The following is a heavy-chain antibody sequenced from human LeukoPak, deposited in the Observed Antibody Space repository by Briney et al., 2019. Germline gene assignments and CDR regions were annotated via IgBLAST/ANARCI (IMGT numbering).Heavy chain of an antibody. CDR2: IHSSGGS. CDR1: RGSFSGYF. CDR3: ARLGSYLDF. V-gene: IGHV4-34*01. D-gene: IGHD1-26*01. J-gene: IGHJ4*02. Sequence: SETLSLTCDVYRGSFSGYFWSWIRQPPEKGLEWMGHIHSSGGSSYYPSLKSRLTLSIDTSRNQLSLKLPSVSAADTAVYFCARLGSYLDFWGQGALVTVSS.